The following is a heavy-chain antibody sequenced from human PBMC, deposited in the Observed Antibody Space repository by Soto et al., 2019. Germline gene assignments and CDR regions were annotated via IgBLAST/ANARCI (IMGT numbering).Heavy chain of an antibody. J-gene: IGHJ6*02. V-gene: IGHV1-2*04. CDR1: GYTFTGYY. CDR2: INPNSGGT. CDR3: ARDRRPIWFGEFFAYGMDV. D-gene: IGHD3-10*01. Sequence: ASVKVSCKASGYTFTGYYMHWVRQAPGQGLEWMGWINPNSGGTNYAQKFQGWVTMTRDTSISTAYMELSRLRSDDTAVYYCARDRRPIWFGEFFAYGMDVWGQGTTVTGSS.